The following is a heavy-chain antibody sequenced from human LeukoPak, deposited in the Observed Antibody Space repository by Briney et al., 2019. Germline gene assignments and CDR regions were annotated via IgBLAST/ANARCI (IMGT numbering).Heavy chain of an antibody. CDR3: ARKSSWYYYYGMDV. Sequence: VASVKVSCKASGYTFTSYGISWVRQAPGQGLEGMGWISAYNGNTNYAQKLQGRVTMTTDTSTSTAYMELRSLRSDDTAVYYCARKSSWYYYYGMDVWGQGTTVTVSS. D-gene: IGHD6-13*01. J-gene: IGHJ6*02. CDR1: GYTFTSYG. CDR2: ISAYNGNT. V-gene: IGHV1-18*01.